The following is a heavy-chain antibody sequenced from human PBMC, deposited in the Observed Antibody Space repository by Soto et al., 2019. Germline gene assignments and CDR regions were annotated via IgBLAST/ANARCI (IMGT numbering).Heavy chain of an antibody. CDR1: GFTVSSNY. CDR3: VRDECSGGSCYVAFDI. CDR2: IYSGGST. V-gene: IGHV3-66*01. J-gene: IGHJ3*02. Sequence: GGSLRLSCAASGFTVSSNYMSWVRQAPGKGLEWVSVIYSGGSTYYADSVKGRFTISRDNSKSTLYLQMNSLRAEDTAVYYYVRDECSGGSCYVAFDIWGQGTMVTVSS. D-gene: IGHD2-15*01.